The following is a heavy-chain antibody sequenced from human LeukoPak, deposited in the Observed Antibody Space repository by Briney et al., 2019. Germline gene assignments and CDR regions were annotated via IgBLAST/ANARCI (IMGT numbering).Heavy chain of an antibody. CDR2: VYYSGST. D-gene: IGHD1-1*01. J-gene: IGHJ3*02. V-gene: IGHV4-59*01. Sequence: AETLCLTCAASGFSISSYDWSWIRQPPGKGLEWIGYVYYSGSTNYNPSLKSRVTISVDTSKNQFSLKLSSVTAADTAVYHCARDSRTTTAFDIWGQGTWSPSLQ. CDR3: ARDSRTTTAFDI. CDR1: GFSISSYD.